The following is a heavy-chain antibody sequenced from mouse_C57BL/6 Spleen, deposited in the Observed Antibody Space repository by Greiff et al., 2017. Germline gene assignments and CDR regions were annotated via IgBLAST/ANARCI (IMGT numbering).Heavy chain of an antibody. CDR2: INPGSGGT. V-gene: IGHV1-54*01. CDR1: GYAFTNYL. D-gene: IGHD1-1*01. J-gene: IGHJ4*01. Sequence: QVQLQQSGAELVRPGTSVKVSCKASGYAFTNYLIEWVKQRPGQGLEWIGVINPGSGGTNYNEKFKGKATLTADKSSSTAYMQLSSLTSEDSAVYFCARSYGSRNYAMDYWGQGTSVTVSS. CDR3: ARSYGSRNYAMDY.